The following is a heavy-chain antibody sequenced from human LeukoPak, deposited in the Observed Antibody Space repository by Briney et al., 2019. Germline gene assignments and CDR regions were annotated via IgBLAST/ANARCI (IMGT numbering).Heavy chain of an antibody. CDR1: GFTFSSYG. CDR2: IWYAGSNK. J-gene: IGHJ4*02. D-gene: IGHD1-26*01. Sequence: PGGSLRLSCAASGFTFSSYGIHWVRQAPGKGLEWVAVIWYAGSNKYYADSVKGRFTISRDNSKNTTYLQMNSLRAEDTAVYYCAKDPRWDTNYYFDYWGQGTLVTVSS. V-gene: IGHV3-33*06. CDR3: AKDPRWDTNYYFDY.